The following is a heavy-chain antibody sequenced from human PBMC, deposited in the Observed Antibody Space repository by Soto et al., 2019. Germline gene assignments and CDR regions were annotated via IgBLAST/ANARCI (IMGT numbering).Heavy chain of an antibody. J-gene: IGHJ4*02. V-gene: IGHV4-30-2*01. CDR1: GGSISSGGYS. Sequence: QLQLQESGSGLVKPSQTLSLSCAVSGGSISSGGYSWNWIRQAPGKGLEWIGYIYHSGSTYYNPSLKSPVTISVDKSNNQFSLKLTSMTDAYTAVYFGARGSLTGYYFDSGGQGALVTVSS. CDR2: IYHSGST. CDR3: ARGSLTGYYFDS. D-gene: IGHD3-9*01.